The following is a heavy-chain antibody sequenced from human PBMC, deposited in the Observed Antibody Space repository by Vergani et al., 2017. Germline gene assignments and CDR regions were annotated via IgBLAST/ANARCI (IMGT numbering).Heavy chain of an antibody. V-gene: IGHV1-46*03. CDR3: GRGDYGILTGYRY. D-gene: IGHD3-9*01. Sequence: QVQVVQSGAEVKKSGASVKVSCKTSGYTFSNYYMHWVRQAPGQGLEWMGIINPSGGHTNYAQKFQGRVTMTRDTSTSTVYMELSSLGSEDTAIYYCGRGDYGILTGYRYWGQGTMVTVSA. CDR2: INPSGGHT. CDR1: GYTFSNYY. J-gene: IGHJ4*02.